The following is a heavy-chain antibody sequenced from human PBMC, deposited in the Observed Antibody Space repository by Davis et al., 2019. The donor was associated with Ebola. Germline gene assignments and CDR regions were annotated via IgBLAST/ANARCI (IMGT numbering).Heavy chain of an antibody. J-gene: IGHJ6*02. Sequence: GESLKISCAASGFTFSSYAMSWVRQAPGKGLEWVANIKQDGSEKYYVDSVKGRFTISRDNAKNSLYLQMNSLRAEDTAVYYCARDWVPAADYYYYYGMDVWGQGTTVTVSS. CDR1: GFTFSSYA. CDR2: IKQDGSEK. V-gene: IGHV3-7*03. D-gene: IGHD2-2*01. CDR3: ARDWVPAADYYYYYGMDV.